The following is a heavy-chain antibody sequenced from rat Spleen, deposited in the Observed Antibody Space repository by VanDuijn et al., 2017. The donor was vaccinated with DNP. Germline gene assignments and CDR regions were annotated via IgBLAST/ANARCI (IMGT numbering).Heavy chain of an antibody. V-gene: IGHV5S13*01. CDR3: ARVGDYHDGGDGDVLDV. CDR1: GFTFSYYW. J-gene: IGHJ4*01. CDR2: ITGGGGTT. Sequence: EVQLVESGGGLVQPGRSLKLSCTISGFTFSYYWMAWIRQVPGKGLEWIASITGGGGTTSYPDSVKGRFTISRDDAKNTLSLQMNSLRSEDTATYYCARVGDYHDGGDGDVLDVWGQGTSVTVSS. D-gene: IGHD1-12*02.